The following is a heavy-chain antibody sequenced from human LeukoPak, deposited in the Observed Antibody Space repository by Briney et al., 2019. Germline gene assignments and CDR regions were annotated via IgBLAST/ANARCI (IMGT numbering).Heavy chain of an antibody. Sequence: GGSLRLSCASSGFTFSSHSMNWVRQAPGKGLEWVANIKQDGSEKYYVDSVKGRFTISRDNAQKSLYLQMNSLRAEDTAVYYCARGYGNYGYWGQGTLVTVSS. J-gene: IGHJ4*02. CDR1: GFTFSSHS. D-gene: IGHD4-11*01. CDR2: IKQDGSEK. CDR3: ARGYGNYGY. V-gene: IGHV3-7*01.